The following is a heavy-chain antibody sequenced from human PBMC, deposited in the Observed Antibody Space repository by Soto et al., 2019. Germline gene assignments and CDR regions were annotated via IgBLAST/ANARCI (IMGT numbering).Heavy chain of an antibody. J-gene: IGHJ4*02. Sequence: QVQLQESGPGLVKPSETLSLTCTVSGGSISSYYWSWIRQPPGKGLEWIGYIYYSGSTNYNPSLKSRITISVDTSKNPFTLKLSSVTAADTAVYYCAREWGKVGDFDYWGQGTLVTVSS. CDR3: AREWGKVGDFDY. CDR1: GGSISSYY. CDR2: IYYSGST. V-gene: IGHV4-59*01. D-gene: IGHD3-16*01.